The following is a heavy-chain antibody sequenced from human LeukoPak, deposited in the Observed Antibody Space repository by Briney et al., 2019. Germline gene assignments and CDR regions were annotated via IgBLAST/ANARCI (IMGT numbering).Heavy chain of an antibody. J-gene: IGHJ5*02. CDR2: INSDGSST. V-gene: IGHV3-74*01. Sequence: GGSLRLSCAASGFTFSSYWMHWVRQAPGKGLVWVSRINSDGSSTSYADSVKGRFTISRDNAKNTLYLQMNSLRAEDTAVYYCARGARGYGYGDNWFDPWGQGTLVTVSS. D-gene: IGHD5-18*01. CDR1: GFTFSSYW. CDR3: ARGARGYGYGDNWFDP.